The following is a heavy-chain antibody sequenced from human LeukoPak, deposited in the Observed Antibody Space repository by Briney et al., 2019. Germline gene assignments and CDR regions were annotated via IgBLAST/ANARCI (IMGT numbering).Heavy chain of an antibody. Sequence: ASVKVSCKASGYTFTSYGISWVRQAPGQGREWMGWINTYHGNTDYAQKLQGRATMTTDTSTSTAYMDLRRLRSDDTAVYYCARDPSLIVGATISFFDYWGQGTLVTVSS. CDR3: ARDPSLIVGATISFFDY. CDR2: INTYHGNT. V-gene: IGHV1-18*01. CDR1: GYTFTSYG. J-gene: IGHJ4*02. D-gene: IGHD1-26*01.